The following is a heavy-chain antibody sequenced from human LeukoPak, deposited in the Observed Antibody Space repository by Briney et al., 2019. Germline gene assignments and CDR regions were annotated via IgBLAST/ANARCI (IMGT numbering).Heavy chain of an antibody. V-gene: IGHV3-23*01. CDR1: GFTFTTYA. CDR3: AGLQYYFDY. D-gene: IGHD4-11*01. J-gene: IGHJ4*02. Sequence: PGGSLRLSCAASGFTFTTYAMSWVRQAPGKGLEWVSAISGSGGTTYYADSVKGRFSISRDNSKNTPYLQMNSLRAEDTAVYYCAGLQYYFDYWGQGTLVTVSS. CDR2: ISGSGGTT.